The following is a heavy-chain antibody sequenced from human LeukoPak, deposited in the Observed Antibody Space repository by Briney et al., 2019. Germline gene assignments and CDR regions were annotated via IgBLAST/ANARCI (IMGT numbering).Heavy chain of an antibody. Sequence: ASQTLSLTCTVSGGSISSGNYYWSWIRQPPGKGLEWIGHIYPTGTTYYNPSLKSRVTVSLDTSKNQFSLTLTSVTAADTAVYYCARDSRIAVAAIWFDPWGQGTLVTVSS. CDR3: ARDSRIAVAAIWFDP. CDR2: IYPTGTT. V-gene: IGHV4-30-4*01. D-gene: IGHD6-19*01. CDR1: GGSISSGNYY. J-gene: IGHJ5*01.